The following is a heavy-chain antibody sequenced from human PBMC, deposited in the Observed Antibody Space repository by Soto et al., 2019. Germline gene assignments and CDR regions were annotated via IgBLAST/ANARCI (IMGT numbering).Heavy chain of an antibody. V-gene: IGHV1-18*01. CDR3: ARGVSSGWYRGYYFDY. D-gene: IGHD6-19*01. CDR2: ISAYNGNT. Sequence: ASVKVSCKASGYTFTSCGSSWVRQAPGQGLEWMGWISAYNGNTNYTQKLQGRVTMTTDTSTSTAYMELRSLRSDDTAVYYCARGVSSGWYRGYYFDYWGQGTLVTVSS. J-gene: IGHJ4*02. CDR1: GYTFTSCG.